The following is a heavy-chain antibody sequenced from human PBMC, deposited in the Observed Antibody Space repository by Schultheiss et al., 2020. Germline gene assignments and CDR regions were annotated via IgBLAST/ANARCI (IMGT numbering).Heavy chain of an antibody. CDR3: AKDIANYYDSSGYYVP. D-gene: IGHD3-22*01. Sequence: GGSLRLSCSASGYTFSSYAMHWVRQAPGKGLEYVSAISSNGGSTYYADSVKGRFTISRDNSKNTLYLQMNSLRAEDTAVYYCAKDIANYYDSSGYYVPWGQGTLVTVSS. CDR2: ISSNGGST. CDR1: GYTFSSYA. V-gene: IGHV3-64*04. J-gene: IGHJ5*02.